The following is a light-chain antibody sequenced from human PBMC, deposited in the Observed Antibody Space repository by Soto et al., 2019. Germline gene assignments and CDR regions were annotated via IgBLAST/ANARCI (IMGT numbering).Light chain of an antibody. CDR3: FSYTSSGTYV. Sequence: HSVLTQPASVSGSPGQSITISCTGTSSDVGNYKYVSWYQQHPGKAPKLMIYEVSNRPSGVSNRFSGPKSGNTDSLTISGLQAEDETDYYCFSYTSSGTYVFGTGTKVTVL. CDR2: EVS. V-gene: IGLV2-14*01. J-gene: IGLJ1*01. CDR1: SSDVGNYKY.